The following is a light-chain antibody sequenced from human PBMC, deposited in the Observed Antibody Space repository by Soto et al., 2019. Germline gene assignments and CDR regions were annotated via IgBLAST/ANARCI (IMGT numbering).Light chain of an antibody. CDR1: QRVSSSY. V-gene: IGKV3-20*01. Sequence: EIVLTQSPGTLSLSPGERATLSCRASQRVSSSYLAWYQQKPGQAPRLLISGASTRATGIPDRFSGSGSETDFTLTITRLEPEDFAVYYCQQYGSSSSWTFGQGTKVEIK. CDR3: QQYGSSSSWT. CDR2: GAS. J-gene: IGKJ1*01.